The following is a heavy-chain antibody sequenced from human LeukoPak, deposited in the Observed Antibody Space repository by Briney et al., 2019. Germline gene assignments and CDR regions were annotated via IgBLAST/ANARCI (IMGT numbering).Heavy chain of an antibody. J-gene: IGHJ4*02. CDR1: GFTFSSYA. V-gene: IGHV3-30-3*02. Sequence: GGSLRLSCAASGFTFSSYAMHWVRQAPGKGLEWVAVISYDGSNKYYADSVKGRFTISRDNSKNTLYLQMNSLRAEDTAVYYCAKPILPYYYDSSGYYPNYFDYWGQGTLVTVSS. D-gene: IGHD3-22*01. CDR2: ISYDGSNK. CDR3: AKPILPYYYDSSGYYPNYFDY.